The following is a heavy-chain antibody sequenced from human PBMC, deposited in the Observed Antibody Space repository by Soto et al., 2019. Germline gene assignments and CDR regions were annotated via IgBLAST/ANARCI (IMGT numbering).Heavy chain of an antibody. Sequence: ASVKVSCKASGYTFTGYYIHWVRQAPGQGLEWMGCINPHGGGTNNAQKFQGWVTMTRDTSISTAYMELSRLRADDTVVYYCARGPILPGIAAAGPFDYWGQGTLVTVSS. CDR3: ARGPILPGIAAAGPFDY. J-gene: IGHJ4*02. CDR2: INPHGGGT. CDR1: GYTFTGYY. V-gene: IGHV1-2*04. D-gene: IGHD6-13*01.